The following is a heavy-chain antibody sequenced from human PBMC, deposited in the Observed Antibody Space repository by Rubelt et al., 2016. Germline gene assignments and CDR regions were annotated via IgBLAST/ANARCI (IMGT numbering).Heavy chain of an antibody. J-gene: IGHJ4*02. CDR1: GGSISSYY. D-gene: IGHD4-17*01. CDR2: VYYTGTT. V-gene: IGHV4-59*08. Sequence: QVQLQESGPGLVKPSETLSLTCTVSGGSISSYYWSWLRQPPGRGLEWIGYVYYTGTTNSNASLASRVTISADTSKNTFSLNLTSVPAADTAVYYCARQYGDSYYFDYWGQGTLVTVSS. CDR3: ARQYGDSYYFDY.